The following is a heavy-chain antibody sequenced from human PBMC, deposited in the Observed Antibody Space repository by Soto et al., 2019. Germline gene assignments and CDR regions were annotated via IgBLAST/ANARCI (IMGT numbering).Heavy chain of an antibody. V-gene: IGHV3-23*01. CDR1: GFPLSTYT. J-gene: IGHJ6*03. D-gene: IGHD3-16*01. CDR2: ISASSART. CDR3: ASLGEWFLRPYDYSYMDV. Sequence: GGSLRLSCAASGFPLSTYTVNWVRQAPGKGLEWVSAISASSARTYYADSVRGRFTISRDNAKNTLYLQMDSLRAEDTAVYYCASLGEWFLRPYDYSYMDVWGKGTTVTVSS.